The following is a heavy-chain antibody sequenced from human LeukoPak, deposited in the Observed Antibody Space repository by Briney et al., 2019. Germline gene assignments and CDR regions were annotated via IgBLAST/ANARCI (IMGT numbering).Heavy chain of an antibody. Sequence: GGSLRLSCAASGFTFSSYWMHWVRQAPGKGLVWVSRINGDGRSTTYADSAKGRFTISRDNAKNTLYLQMNSLRAEDTAVYYCARQGPAGDYTSGWYNDYWGQGTLVTVSS. CDR3: ARQGPAGDYTSGWYNDY. CDR1: GFTFSSYW. CDR2: INGDGRST. V-gene: IGHV3-74*01. J-gene: IGHJ4*02. D-gene: IGHD6-19*01.